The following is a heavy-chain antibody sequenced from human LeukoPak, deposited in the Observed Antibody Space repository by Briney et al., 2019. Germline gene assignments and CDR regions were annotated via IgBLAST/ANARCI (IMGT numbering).Heavy chain of an antibody. CDR1: GFSLSNFQ. CDR2: ISLDGSTE. CDR3: MRDYMGWFDP. J-gene: IGHJ5*02. Sequence: GGSLRLSCVASGFSLSNFQMYWVRQAPGKGLEWVSIISLDGSTEFYADSVKGRFTISRDTALNTMHLEMNNLRIEDTAVYYCMRDYMGWFDPWGQGSLVTVSS. D-gene: IGHD3-10*01. V-gene: IGHV3-30-3*01.